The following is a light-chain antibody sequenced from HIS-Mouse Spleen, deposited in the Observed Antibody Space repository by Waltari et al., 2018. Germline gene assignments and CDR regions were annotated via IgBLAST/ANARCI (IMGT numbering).Light chain of an antibody. J-gene: IGLJ3*02. CDR1: LGIHVGTYR. CDR3: MIWHSSAWV. Sequence: QAVLTQPSSLSASPGASASLTCTLRLGIHVGTYRIYWYQQKPGSPPQCHLRYKSDSEKQQGSGVPRRFSGSKDASANAGILLISGLQSEDEADYYCMIWHSSAWVFGGGTKLTVL. V-gene: IGLV5-45*02. CDR2: YKSDSEK.